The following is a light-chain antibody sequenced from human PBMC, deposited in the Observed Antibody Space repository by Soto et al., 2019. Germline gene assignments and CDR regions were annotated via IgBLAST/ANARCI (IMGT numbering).Light chain of an antibody. CDR2: AAS. V-gene: IGKV1-12*01. CDR1: QGISSR. Sequence: DIQMAQSPSSVSASVGDRVTITCRASQGISSRLAWYQQKPGKAPNLLIYAASSLQSGVPSRFSGSGSETDFTLTIGSLQPEDFATYYCQQANSFPLTFGGGTKVEIK. J-gene: IGKJ4*01. CDR3: QQANSFPLT.